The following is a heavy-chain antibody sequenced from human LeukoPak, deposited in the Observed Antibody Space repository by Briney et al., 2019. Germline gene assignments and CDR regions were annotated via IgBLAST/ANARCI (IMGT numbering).Heavy chain of an antibody. CDR3: ARPDTSPGGVWYYDY. J-gene: IGHJ4*02. CDR1: GFTFSGAW. Sequence: GGSLRLSCTASGFTFSGAWMTWVRQAPGKGLEWVANIREDGTEKNYVDAVKGRFTISRDNAKNSLFLQIISLRAEDTAVYYCARPDTSPGGVWYYDYWGQGALVIVSS. V-gene: IGHV3-7*01. D-gene: IGHD3-16*01. CDR2: IREDGTEK.